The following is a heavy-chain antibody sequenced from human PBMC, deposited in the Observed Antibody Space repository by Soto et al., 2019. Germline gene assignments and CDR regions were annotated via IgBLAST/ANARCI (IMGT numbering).Heavy chain of an antibody. CDR2: ISAYNGNT. J-gene: IGHJ6*03. D-gene: IGHD4-4*01. CDR3: ARANDYSNYYYYYYMDV. V-gene: IGHV1-18*01. CDR1: GYTFTSYG. Sequence: GASVKVSCKASGYTFTSYGISWVRQAPGQGLEWMGWISAYNGNTNYAQKLQGRVTVTTDTSTSTAYMELRSLRSDDTAVYYCARANDYSNYYYYYYMDVWGKGTTVTVSS.